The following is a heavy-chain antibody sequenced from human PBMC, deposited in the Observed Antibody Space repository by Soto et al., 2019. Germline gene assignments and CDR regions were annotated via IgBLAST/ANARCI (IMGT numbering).Heavy chain of an antibody. D-gene: IGHD4-17*01. Sequence: ASVKVSCKASGYTFTSYDINRVRQATGQGLEWMGWMNPNSGNTGYAQKFQGRVTMTRNTSISTAYMELSSLRSEDTAVYYCARGPIGDYADDAFDIWGQGTMVTVSS. V-gene: IGHV1-8*01. CDR2: MNPNSGNT. J-gene: IGHJ3*02. CDR1: GYTFTSYD. CDR3: ARGPIGDYADDAFDI.